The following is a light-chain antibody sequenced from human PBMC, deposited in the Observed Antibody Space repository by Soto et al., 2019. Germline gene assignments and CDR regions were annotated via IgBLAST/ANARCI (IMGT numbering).Light chain of an antibody. V-gene: IGKV1-39*01. Sequence: DIQMTQSPSSLSASVGDRVTITCRASQSISTYLNWYHQKPGRAPKLLIYAASSLQSGVPSRFSGSGSGTDFTLTITSLQPEDFATYYCQQTYNTPRTVGQGTKVDIK. CDR3: QQTYNTPRT. CDR2: AAS. CDR1: QSISTY. J-gene: IGKJ1*01.